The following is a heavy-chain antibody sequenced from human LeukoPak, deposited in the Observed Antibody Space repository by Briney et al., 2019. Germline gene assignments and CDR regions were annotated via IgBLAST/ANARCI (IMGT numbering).Heavy chain of an antibody. CDR3: AIEPVGATYFGFDY. D-gene: IGHD1-26*01. V-gene: IGHV4-34*01. CDR2: INHSGST. CDR1: GGSFSGYY. Sequence: ETLSLTCAVYGGSFSGYYWSWIRQPPGKGLEWIGEINHSGSTNYNPSLKSRVTISVDTSKNQFSLKLSSVTAADTAVYYCAIEPVGATYFGFDYWGQGTLVTVSS. J-gene: IGHJ4*02.